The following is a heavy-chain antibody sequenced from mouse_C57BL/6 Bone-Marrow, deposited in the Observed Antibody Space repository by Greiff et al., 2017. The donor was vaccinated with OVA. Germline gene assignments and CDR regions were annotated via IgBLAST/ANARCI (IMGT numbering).Heavy chain of an antibody. V-gene: IGHV1-55*01. CDR3: ARRTGGLYSFDY. CDR2: IYPGSGST. D-gene: IGHD4-1*01. CDR1: GYTFTSYW. J-gene: IGHJ2*01. Sequence: QVQLQQPGAELVKPGASVKMSCKASGYTFTSYWITWVKQRPGQGLEWIGDIYPGSGSTNYNEKFKSKATLTVDTSSSTAYMQLSSLTSEDSAVYYCARRTGGLYSFDYWGQGTTLTVSS.